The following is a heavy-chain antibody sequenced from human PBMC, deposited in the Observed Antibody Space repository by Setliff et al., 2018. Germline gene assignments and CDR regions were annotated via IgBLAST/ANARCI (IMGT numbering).Heavy chain of an antibody. CDR1: GGTFSSYG. CDR2: TIPMFGTT. Sequence: GASVKVSCKASGGTFSSYGISWVRQAPGQGLEWMGGTIPMFGTTSYARQFQGRVTIITDESTSTAYMQLSSLGSEDTAVYYCVREGVDSRSSTDYRYYMDVWGKGTTVTVS. CDR3: VREGVDSRSSTDYRYYMDV. V-gene: IGHV1-69*05. D-gene: IGHD3-22*01. J-gene: IGHJ6*03.